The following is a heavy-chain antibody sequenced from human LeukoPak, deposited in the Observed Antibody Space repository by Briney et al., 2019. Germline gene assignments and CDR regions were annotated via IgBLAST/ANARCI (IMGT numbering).Heavy chain of an antibody. D-gene: IGHD2-2*01. CDR1: A. V-gene: IGHV1-69*01. J-gene: IGHJ6*02. CDR3: ASEVLQYQLPNYYYYYGMDV. Sequence: AISWVRQAPGQGXEWMGGIIPIFGTANYAQKFQGRVTITADESTSTAYMELSSLRSEDTAVYYCASEVLQYQLPNYYYYYGMDVWGQGTTVTVSS. CDR2: IIPIFGTA.